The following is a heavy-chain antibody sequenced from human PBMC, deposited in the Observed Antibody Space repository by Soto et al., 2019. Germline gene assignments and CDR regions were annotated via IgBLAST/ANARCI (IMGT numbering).Heavy chain of an antibody. Sequence: PGGSLRLSCAASGFTFSSYAMSWVRRAPGKGLEWVSAISGSGGSTYYADSVKGRFTISRDNSRNTLYLQMNSLRADDTAVYYCAKVMVKNWFDPWGQGTLVTVSS. J-gene: IGHJ5*02. CDR3: AKVMVKNWFDP. CDR2: ISGSGGST. D-gene: IGHD5-18*01. CDR1: GFTFSSYA. V-gene: IGHV3-23*01.